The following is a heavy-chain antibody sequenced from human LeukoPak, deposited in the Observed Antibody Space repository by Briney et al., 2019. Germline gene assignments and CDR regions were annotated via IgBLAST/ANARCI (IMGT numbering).Heavy chain of an antibody. CDR2: TIWDGAST. CDR3: GRVYCSTTSCYDYYDYYMDV. D-gene: IGHD2-2*01. V-gene: IGHV3-20*04. Sequence: GGSLRRSCAASGFRFDDYGMSWVRHVPGKWLEWVSGTIWDGASTGYADSVKGRFTISRDNVKNFLYLQMNSLRVEDTALYFCGRVYCSTTSCYDYYDYYMDVWGKGTTVTVSS. J-gene: IGHJ6*03. CDR1: GFRFDDYG.